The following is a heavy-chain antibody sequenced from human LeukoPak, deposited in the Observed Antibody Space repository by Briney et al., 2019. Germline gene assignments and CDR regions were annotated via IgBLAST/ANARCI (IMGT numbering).Heavy chain of an antibody. D-gene: IGHD4-17*01. CDR2: IFHSGNS. V-gene: IGHV4-38-2*01. CDR3: ARVTYVDDMLYQYFDY. Sequence: PSETQSLTCAVSSYSISSGSYWGWIRQSPGKGLEWVGSIFHSGNSYYNPSLKSRLTMSVDTSKNQFSLKLTSVTAADTALYYCARVTYVDDMLYQYFDYWGQGILVTVSS. J-gene: IGHJ4*02. CDR1: SYSISSGSY.